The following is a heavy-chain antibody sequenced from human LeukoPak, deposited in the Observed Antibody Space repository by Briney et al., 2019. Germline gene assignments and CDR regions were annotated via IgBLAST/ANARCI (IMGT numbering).Heavy chain of an antibody. D-gene: IGHD2-15*01. J-gene: IGHJ4*02. CDR1: GDSISSYY. V-gene: IGHV4-59*01. CDR3: ARARSGRSCNYY. CDR2: IYYTGST. Sequence: SETLSHTCTVSGDSISSYYWSWTRQPPGKGLEWIGYIYYTGSTNYNPSLKSRVTISLDTSKNQFSLKLSSVNAADTAVYYCARARSGRSCNYYWGQGTLVTVSS.